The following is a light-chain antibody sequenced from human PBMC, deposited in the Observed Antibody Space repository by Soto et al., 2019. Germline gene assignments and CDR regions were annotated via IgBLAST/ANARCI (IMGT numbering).Light chain of an antibody. CDR3: MQALQVPHT. V-gene: IGKV2-28*01. CDR1: QSLLYSNGYNY. J-gene: IGKJ2*01. CDR2: LGS. Sequence: DIVMTQSPLSLPVTPGEPASISCRSSQSLLYSNGYNYLDWYLQKPGQSPQLLIYLGSNRASGVPDRFSGSGSGPDFTLKISRVEAEDVGVYYCMQALQVPHTFGQGTKLEIK.